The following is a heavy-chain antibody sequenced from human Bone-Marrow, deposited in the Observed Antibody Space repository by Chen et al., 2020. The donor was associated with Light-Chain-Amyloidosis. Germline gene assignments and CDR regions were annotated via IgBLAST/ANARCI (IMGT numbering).Heavy chain of an antibody. Sequence: QEQLVQSGAEVKKPGASVKVSCKASGFTSTNYDLNWVRQAPGQGLEWLGWMNPNSGNTAYAPKFQDRVTMSRNSSIDTAYMELSSLTSEDTAMYYCARGFYCVTSVTSWAFDIWGQGT. V-gene: IGHV1-8*01. CDR3: ARGFYCVTSVTSWAFDI. J-gene: IGHJ3*02. CDR1: GFTSTNYD. CDR2: MNPNSGNT. D-gene: IGHD4-17*01.